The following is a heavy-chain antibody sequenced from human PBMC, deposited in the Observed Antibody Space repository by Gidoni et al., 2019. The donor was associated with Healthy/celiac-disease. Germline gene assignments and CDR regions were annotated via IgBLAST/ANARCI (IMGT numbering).Heavy chain of an antibody. CDR1: GCTFSTYG. Sequence: QVQLVESGGGVVQPGRSWRLSFVASGCTFSTYGMHWVRQAPGKGLEWVAFIWYDGSNRYYADSVQGRFTISRDDSKNTLYLQLYSLRAEDTAVYYCARVDQTMVARLASYGMDVLGQGTTVTVSS. J-gene: IGHJ6*02. V-gene: IGHV3-33*01. CDR3: ARVDQTMVARLASYGMDV. CDR2: IWYDGSNR. D-gene: IGHD3-10*01.